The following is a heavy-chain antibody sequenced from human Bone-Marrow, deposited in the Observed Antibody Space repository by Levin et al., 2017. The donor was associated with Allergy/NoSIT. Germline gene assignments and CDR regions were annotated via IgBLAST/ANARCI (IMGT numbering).Heavy chain of an antibody. Sequence: GLEWIGWINPKNGDTKYAQKFQGRVTVTRDTSTKTVYMQMSGLRSDDTAVYYCARDLAGGTYSYYHYLDVWGKGATVTVSS. V-gene: IGHV1-2*02. D-gene: IGHD1-26*01. CDR3: ARDLAGGTYSYYHYLDV. CDR2: INPKNGDT. J-gene: IGHJ6*03.